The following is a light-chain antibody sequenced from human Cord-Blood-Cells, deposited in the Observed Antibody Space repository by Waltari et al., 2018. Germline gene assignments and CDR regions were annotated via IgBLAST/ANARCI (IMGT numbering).Light chain of an antibody. Sequence: SALTQPRRVSGSPGQAVTISCTGTSSDGSGYTSVSWYQQHPGKAPKLMIYDVSKRPSGVPDRFSGSKSGNTASLTISGLQAEDEADYYCCSYAGSYTLVFGGGTKLTVL. CDR2: DVS. CDR1: SSDGSGYTS. J-gene: IGLJ2*01. CDR3: CSYAGSYTLV. V-gene: IGLV2-11*01.